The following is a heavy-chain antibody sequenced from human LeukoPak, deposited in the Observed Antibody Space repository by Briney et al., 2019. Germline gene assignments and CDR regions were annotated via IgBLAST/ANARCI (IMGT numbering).Heavy chain of an antibody. CDR2: INPSGGST. Sequence: ASVNVSCKASGYTFTSYYMHWVRQAPGQGLEWMGIINPSGGSTSYAQKFQGRVTMTRDTSTSTVYMELSSLRSEDTAVYYCARDKPGIVVVPAAPDTSDFWGQGTLVTVSS. J-gene: IGHJ4*02. D-gene: IGHD2-2*01. V-gene: IGHV1-46*01. CDR1: GYTFTSYY. CDR3: ARDKPGIVVVPAAPDTSDF.